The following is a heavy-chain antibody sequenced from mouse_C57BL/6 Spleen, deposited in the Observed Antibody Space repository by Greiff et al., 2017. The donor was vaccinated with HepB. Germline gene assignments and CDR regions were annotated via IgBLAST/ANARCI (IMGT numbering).Heavy chain of an antibody. J-gene: IGHJ1*03. CDR1: GYTFTDYN. CDR2: INPNNGGT. Sequence: EVQLVESGPELVKPGASVKIPCKASGYTFTDYNMDWVKQSHGKSLEWIGDINPNNGGTIYNQKFKGKATLTVDKSSSTAYMELRSLTSEDTAVYYCARHYYGSSPYWYFDVWGTGTTVTVSS. D-gene: IGHD1-1*01. CDR3: ARHYYGSSPYWYFDV. V-gene: IGHV1-18*01.